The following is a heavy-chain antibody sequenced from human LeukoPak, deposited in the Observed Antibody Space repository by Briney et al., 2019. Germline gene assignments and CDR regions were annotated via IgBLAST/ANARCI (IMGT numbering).Heavy chain of an antibody. CDR3: AKDLGNSFDY. D-gene: IGHD4-23*01. J-gene: IGHJ4*02. CDR2: IHYDGSDK. V-gene: IGHV3-30*02. Sequence: GGSLRLXCAASGFTFSGYGMHWVRQAPGKGLEWVAFIHYDGSDKYYADSVKGRFTISRDNSKNTLYLQMNSLRAEDTAVYYCAKDLGNSFDYWGQGTLVTVSS. CDR1: GFTFSGYG.